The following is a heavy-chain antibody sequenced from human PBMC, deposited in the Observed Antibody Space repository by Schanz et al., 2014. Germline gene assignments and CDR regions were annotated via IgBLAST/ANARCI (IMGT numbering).Heavy chain of an antibody. CDR3: ARDGDFDY. CDR2: IWYDGSNK. CDR1: GFTFSDYY. J-gene: IGHJ4*02. Sequence: VQLVDSGGGLVKPGGSLRLSCAASGFTFSDYYMTWIRQAPGKGLERVAIIWYDGSNKYYADSVKGRFTISRDNSKNTLFLQMSSLRAEDTAVYYCARDGDFDYWGQGTLVTVSS. V-gene: IGHV3-33*08.